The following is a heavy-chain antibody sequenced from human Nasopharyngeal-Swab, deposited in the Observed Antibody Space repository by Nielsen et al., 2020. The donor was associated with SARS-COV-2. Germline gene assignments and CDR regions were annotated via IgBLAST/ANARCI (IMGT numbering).Heavy chain of an antibody. CDR2: INGDGSSL. CDR3: ARGRGSSTSMIGY. J-gene: IGHJ4*02. D-gene: IGHD2/OR15-2a*01. V-gene: IGHV3-74*01. CDR1: GFTFSNYR. Sequence: GTLSLTCAASGFTFSNYRMHLVRQAPGKGLVWVSRINGDGSSLNYADFVKGRFTISTDNAKSTLYLEMNSLRAEDTAVYYCARGRGSSTSMIGYWGQGTLVTVSS.